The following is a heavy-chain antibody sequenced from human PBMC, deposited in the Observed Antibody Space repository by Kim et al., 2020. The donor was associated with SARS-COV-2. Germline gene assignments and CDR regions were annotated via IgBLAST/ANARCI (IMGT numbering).Heavy chain of an antibody. CDR3: ARVPPRGYGSGSYDAFDI. J-gene: IGHJ3*02. D-gene: IGHD3-10*01. CDR2: INHSGST. CDR1: GGSFSGYY. Sequence: SETLSLTCAVYGGSFSGYYWSWIRQPPGKGLEWIGEINHSGSTNYNPSLKSRVTISVDTSKNQFSLKLSSVTAADTAVYYCARVPPRGYGSGSYDAFDIWGQGTMVTVSS. V-gene: IGHV4-34*01.